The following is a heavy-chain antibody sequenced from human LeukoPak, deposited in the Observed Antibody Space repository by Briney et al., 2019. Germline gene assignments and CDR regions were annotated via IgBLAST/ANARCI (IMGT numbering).Heavy chain of an antibody. D-gene: IGHD3-22*01. CDR1: GASITAYY. V-gene: IGHV4-59*01. CDR3: ARSLVSGYSDY. CDR2: IYYIGST. Sequence: SETLSLTCTVSGASITAYYWSWVRQPTGKGVEWIGYIYYIGSTTYNPSLKSRVTISVGSSKKQFSLKLSSVTAADTAVYYCARSLVSGYSDYWGQGTLVTVSS. J-gene: IGHJ4*02.